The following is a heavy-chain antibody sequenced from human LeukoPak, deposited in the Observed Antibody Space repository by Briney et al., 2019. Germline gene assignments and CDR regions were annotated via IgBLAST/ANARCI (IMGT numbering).Heavy chain of an antibody. CDR3: AHSGDGHWFDP. V-gene: IGHV2-5*02. CDR2: IYWDDDK. Sequence: SGPTLVKPTQTLTLTCTLSGFSLNSSGVGVGWIRQPPGKALEWLALIYWDDDKRYSPSLRSRLTITKDTSKNQVVLTMTNMDPVDTATYYCAHSGDGHWFDPWGQGTLVTVSS. J-gene: IGHJ5*02. CDR1: GFSLNSSGVG. D-gene: IGHD3-10*01.